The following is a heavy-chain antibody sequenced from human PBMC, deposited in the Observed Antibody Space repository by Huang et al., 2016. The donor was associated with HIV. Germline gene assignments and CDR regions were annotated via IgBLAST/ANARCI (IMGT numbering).Heavy chain of an antibody. D-gene: IGHD6-19*01. J-gene: IGHJ1*01. Sequence: EVQLVESGGGLVQPGGSLRVSCAASGFSISTYWMSWVRQTRGKGLEWGASIKQDGSEKDYVDAVKGRFIISRDNAKNSLYLQMNSLRAEDTAVYYCTRGPLGWLVHRYFYHWGQGTLVTVSS. CDR3: TRGPLGWLVHRYFYH. CDR1: GFSISTYW. V-gene: IGHV3-7*01. CDR2: IKQDGSEK.